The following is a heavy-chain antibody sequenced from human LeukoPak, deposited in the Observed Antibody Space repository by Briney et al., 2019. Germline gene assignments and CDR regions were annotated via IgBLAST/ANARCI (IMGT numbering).Heavy chain of an antibody. Sequence: ASVKVSCKASGYRFTGYFIHWVRQAPGQGLEWMGWTNPNSGGTKSAQKFQGRVTITRDTSTSTIYMDLSTLTSDDTAIYYCARDQMSSSGRGIRFDWLDPWGQGTLVTVSS. CDR1: GYRFTGYF. CDR2: TNPNSGGT. V-gene: IGHV1-2*02. D-gene: IGHD3-10*01. J-gene: IGHJ5*02. CDR3: ARDQMSSSGRGIRFDWLDP.